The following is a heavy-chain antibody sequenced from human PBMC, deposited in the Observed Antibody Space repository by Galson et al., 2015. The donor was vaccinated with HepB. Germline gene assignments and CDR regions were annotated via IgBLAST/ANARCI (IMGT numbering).Heavy chain of an antibody. CDR2: ISAYNGNT. CDR1: GYTFTSYG. CDR3: ARDSPYYDFWSGYYSGYFDY. Sequence: SVKVSCKASGYTFTSYGISWVRQAPGQGLEWMGWISAYNGNTNYAQKLQGRVTMTTGTSTSTAYMELRSLRSDDTAVYYCARDSPYYDFWSGYYSGYFDYWGQGTLVTVSS. D-gene: IGHD3-3*01. V-gene: IGHV1-18*04. J-gene: IGHJ4*02.